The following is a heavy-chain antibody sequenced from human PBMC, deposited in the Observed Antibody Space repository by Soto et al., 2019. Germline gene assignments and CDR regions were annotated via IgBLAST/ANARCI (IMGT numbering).Heavy chain of an antibody. CDR2: INSDGSST. Sequence: GSLRLSCAASGFTFSSYWMHWVRQAPGKGLVWVSRINSDGSSTSYADSVKGRFTISRDNAKNTLYLQMNSLRAEDTAVYYCARGGLYCSGGSCYRARWFDPWGQGTLVTVPQ. CDR1: GFTFSSYW. CDR3: ARGGLYCSGGSCYRARWFDP. V-gene: IGHV3-74*01. D-gene: IGHD2-15*01. J-gene: IGHJ5*02.